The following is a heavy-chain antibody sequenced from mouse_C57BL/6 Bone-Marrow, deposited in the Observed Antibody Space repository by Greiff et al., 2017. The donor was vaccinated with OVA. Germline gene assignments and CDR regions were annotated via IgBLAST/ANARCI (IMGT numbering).Heavy chain of an antibody. CDR3: ARRDSYYTNTGFAY. CDR2: IDPSDSYT. J-gene: IGHJ3*01. Sequence: QVQLQQPGAELVRPGTSVKLSCKASGYTFTSYWMHWVKQRPGQGLEWIGVIDPSDSYTNYNQKFKGKATLTVDTSSSTAYMQLSSLTSEDSAVYYCARRDSYYTNTGFAYWGQGTLVTVSA. CDR1: GYTFTSYW. D-gene: IGHD2-5*01. V-gene: IGHV1-59*01.